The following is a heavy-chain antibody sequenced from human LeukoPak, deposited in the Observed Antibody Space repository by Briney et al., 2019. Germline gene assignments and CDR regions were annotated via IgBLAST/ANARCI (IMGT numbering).Heavy chain of an antibody. Sequence: GGSLRLSCEASGFTFGDYGMHWGRQAPGKGREWVANISWNSASVGYVDSVKGRFTISRDNAKKTLYLQMNSLRPEDTALYYCAKDYGYSSSWYDYWGQGTLVTVSS. CDR3: AKDYGYSSSWYDY. D-gene: IGHD6-13*01. CDR2: ISWNSASV. CDR1: GFTFGDYG. J-gene: IGHJ4*02. V-gene: IGHV3-9*01.